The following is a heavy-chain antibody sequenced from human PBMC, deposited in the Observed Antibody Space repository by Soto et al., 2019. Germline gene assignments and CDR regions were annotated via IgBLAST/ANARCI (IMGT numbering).Heavy chain of an antibody. D-gene: IGHD6-6*01. CDR2: ISYDGSNK. V-gene: IGHV3-30*03. Sequence: GGSLRLSCAASGFTFSSYGMHWVRQAPGKGLEWVAVISYDGSNKYYADSVKGRFTISRDNSKNTLYLQMNSLRAEDTAVYYCARGIAARPLFDYWGQGTLVTVSS. CDR1: GFTFSSYG. J-gene: IGHJ4*02. CDR3: ARGIAARPLFDY.